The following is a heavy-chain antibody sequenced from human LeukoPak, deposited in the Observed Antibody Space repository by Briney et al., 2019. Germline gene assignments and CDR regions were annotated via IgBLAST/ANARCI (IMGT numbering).Heavy chain of an antibody. CDR1: GYSISSGYY. D-gene: IGHD4-17*01. Sequence: PSETLSLTCAVSGYSISSGYYWGWIRQPPGKGLEWIGSIYHSGSTYYNPSLKSRVTISVDTSKNQFSLKLSSVTAEDTAVYYCARYSTVTTYDAFDIWGQGTMVTVSS. CDR2: IYHSGST. V-gene: IGHV4-38-2*01. J-gene: IGHJ3*02. CDR3: ARYSTVTTYDAFDI.